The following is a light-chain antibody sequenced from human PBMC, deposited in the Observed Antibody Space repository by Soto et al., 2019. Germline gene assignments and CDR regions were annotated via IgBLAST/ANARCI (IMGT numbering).Light chain of an antibody. CDR1: QSTSTW. Sequence: DIQMTQSPSTLSASVGDRVTITCRASQSTSTWLAWYQQKPGKAPKLLIYKASTLESGVPSRFSGSGSGTEFTLTISSLQPDDFATYYCQQYSGFSTTFGQGTRGEVK. CDR2: KAS. V-gene: IGKV1-5*03. J-gene: IGKJ1*01. CDR3: QQYSGFSTT.